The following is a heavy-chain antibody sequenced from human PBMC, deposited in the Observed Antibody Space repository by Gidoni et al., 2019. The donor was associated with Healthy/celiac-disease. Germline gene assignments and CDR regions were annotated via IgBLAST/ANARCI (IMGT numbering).Heavy chain of an antibody. CDR1: GFPFSGYA. D-gene: IGHD6-13*01. CDR2: ISGSGGST. J-gene: IGHJ4*02. Sequence: EVQLLESGGDLFRPGGPLDLSCPAPGFPFSGYALSWVRQAPGKGLEWVSAISGSGGSTYYADSVKGRFTISRDNSKNTLYLQMNSLRAEDTAVYYCAKDQRWRCSSCPGDYWGQGTLVTVSS. V-gene: IGHV3-23*01. CDR3: AKDQRWRCSSCPGDY.